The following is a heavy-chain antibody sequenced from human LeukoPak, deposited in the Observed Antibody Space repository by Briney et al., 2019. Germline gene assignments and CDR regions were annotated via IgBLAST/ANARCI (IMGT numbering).Heavy chain of an antibody. Sequence: ASVKVSCKASGYTFTSYDINWVRQATGQGLEWMGIINPSGGSTSYAQKFQGRVTMTRDTSTRTVYMELSSLRSEDTAVYYCAREYDAFDIWGQGTMVTVSS. CDR1: GYTFTSYD. CDR2: INPSGGST. J-gene: IGHJ3*02. CDR3: AREYDAFDI. V-gene: IGHV1-46*01.